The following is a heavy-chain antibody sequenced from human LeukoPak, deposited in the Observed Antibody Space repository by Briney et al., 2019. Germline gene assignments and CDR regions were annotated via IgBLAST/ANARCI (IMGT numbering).Heavy chain of an antibody. V-gene: IGHV1-2*02. CDR1: GYTFTGYY. J-gene: IGHJ4*02. CDR3: ARVEELLWFGESLYYFDY. Sequence: GASVKVSCNACGYTFTGYYTHWVRQAPGQGLEWMGCINPNSGGTNYAQKFQGRVTMTRDTSISTVYMELSRLRSDDTAVYYCARVEELLWFGESLYYFDYWGQGTLVTVSS. CDR2: INPNSGGT. D-gene: IGHD3-10*01.